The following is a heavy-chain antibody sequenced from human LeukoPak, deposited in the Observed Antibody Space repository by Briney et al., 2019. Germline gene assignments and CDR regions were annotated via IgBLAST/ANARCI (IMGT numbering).Heavy chain of an antibody. CDR2: SNWNGGST. CDR3: ARGLGVRGEGFDY. D-gene: IGHD3-10*01. Sequence: GGSLRLSCAASGFTFDDYGMSWVCQAPGKGLEWVSGSNWNGGSTGYADSVKGRFTISRDNAKNSLYLQMNSLRAEDTALYYCARGLGVRGEGFDYWGQGTLVTVSS. CDR1: GFTFDDYG. J-gene: IGHJ4*02. V-gene: IGHV3-20*04.